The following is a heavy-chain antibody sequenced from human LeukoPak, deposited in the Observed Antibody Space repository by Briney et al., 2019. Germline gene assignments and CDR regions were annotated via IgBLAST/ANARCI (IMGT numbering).Heavy chain of an antibody. CDR1: GGSISSYY. CDR2: IYYSGSN. D-gene: IGHD2-21*01. Sequence: SETLSLTCTVSGGSISSYYWSWIRQPPGKGLEWVGYIYYSGSNNYNPSLKSGVTISVDTSKNQFSLEMSSVTAADTAVYYCATFRDYSVFDYLGQGTLVTVSS. CDR3: ATFRDYSVFDY. J-gene: IGHJ4*02. V-gene: IGHV4-59*01.